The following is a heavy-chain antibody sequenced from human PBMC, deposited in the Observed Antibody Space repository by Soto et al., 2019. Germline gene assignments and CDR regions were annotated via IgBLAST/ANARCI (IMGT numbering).Heavy chain of an antibody. D-gene: IGHD3-16*02. CDR2: IYFSGST. J-gene: IGHJ3*02. Sequence: SETLSLTCTVSGGSITNPNDYWGWIRQPPGKGLEWVGTIYFSGSTYYNPSLKSRVTISVDTSKNQFSLKLGSVTAADTAVYYCARRSSYIWWSYRYPNAFYICGQGTMVTVSS. CDR3: ARRSSYIWWSYRYPNAFYI. CDR1: GGSITNPNDY. V-gene: IGHV4-39*01.